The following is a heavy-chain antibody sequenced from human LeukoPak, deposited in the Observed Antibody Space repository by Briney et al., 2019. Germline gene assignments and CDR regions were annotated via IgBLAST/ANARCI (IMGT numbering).Heavy chain of an antibody. CDR2: IYHSGST. CDR3: ACYDFWSGYYTGNDY. J-gene: IGHJ4*02. V-gene: IGHV4-38-2*02. Sequence: SETLSLTCTVSGYSISSGYYWGWIRQPPGKGLEWIGSIYHSGSTYYNPSLKSRDTISVDTSKNQFSLKLSSVTAADTAVYYCACYDFWSGYYTGNDYWGQGTLVTVSS. D-gene: IGHD3-3*01. CDR1: GYSISSGYY.